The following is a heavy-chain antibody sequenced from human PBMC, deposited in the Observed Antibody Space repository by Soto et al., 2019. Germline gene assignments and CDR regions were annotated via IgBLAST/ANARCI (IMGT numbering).Heavy chain of an antibody. CDR3: ARELGVPPRRSFDY. V-gene: IGHV3-74*01. CDR2: INSDGSST. Sequence: EVQLVESGGGLVQPGGSLRLSCTASGFTFSSYWMHWVRQAPGKGLMWVSRINSDGSSTTYADSVKGRFTISRDNAKNTLYLRMNGLRAEDTAVYSCARELGVPPRRSFDYWGQGTLVTVSS. J-gene: IGHJ4*02. D-gene: IGHD3-10*01. CDR1: GFTFSSYW.